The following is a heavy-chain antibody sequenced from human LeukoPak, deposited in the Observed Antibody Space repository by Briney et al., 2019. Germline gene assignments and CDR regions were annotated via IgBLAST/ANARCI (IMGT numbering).Heavy chain of an antibody. CDR2: INHSGST. CDR1: GGSFSGYY. J-gene: IGHJ5*02. CDR3: ARGGVATIRAYWFDP. V-gene: IGHV4-34*01. D-gene: IGHD5-12*01. Sequence: PSETLSLTCAVYGGSFSGYYWSWIRQPPGKGLEWIGEINHSGSTNYNPSLKSRVTISVDTSKNQFSLKLSSVTAADTAVYYCARGGVATIRAYWFDPWGQGTLVTVSS.